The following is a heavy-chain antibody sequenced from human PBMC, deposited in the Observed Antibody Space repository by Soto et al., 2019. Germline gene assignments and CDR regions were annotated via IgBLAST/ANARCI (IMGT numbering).Heavy chain of an antibody. V-gene: IGHV3-74*01. CDR3: ASGELYYYDTFDC. D-gene: IGHD3-22*01. Sequence: GGSLSLACAASGFTFSSYWMHWVRHAPGKGLVWVSRINIDGTTTNYADSVKGRFTISRDNAKNTVYLQMNSLRAEDTAVYYCASGELYYYDTFDCWGQGALVTVSS. CDR2: INIDGTTT. CDR1: GFTFSSYW. J-gene: IGHJ4*02.